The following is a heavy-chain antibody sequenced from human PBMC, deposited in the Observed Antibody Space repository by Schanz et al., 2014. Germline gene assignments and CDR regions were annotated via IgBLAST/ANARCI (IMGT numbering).Heavy chain of an antibody. CDR1: GDTFTTST. V-gene: IGHV1-69*02. D-gene: IGHD2-8*01. Sequence: QVQLVQSGSELKKPGSSVKVSCTASGDTFTTSTITWVRQAPGQGLEWMGRIIPILGLAHYSQKFQGRVTISADKCTRTAYRGLIRLRSDDAALYFCAARRWCGGCRFDGLEVWGRGAGVAVSS. J-gene: IGHJ6*02. CDR2: IIPILGLA. CDR3: AARRWCGGCRFDGLEV.